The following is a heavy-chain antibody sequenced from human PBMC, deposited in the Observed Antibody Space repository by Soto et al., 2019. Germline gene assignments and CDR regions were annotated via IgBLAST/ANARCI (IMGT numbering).Heavy chain of an antibody. CDR1: GFTFGDYA. V-gene: IGHV3-49*04. Sequence: EVQLVESGGGLVQPGRSLRLCCTASGFTFGDYAMNWVRQAPGKGLEWVGFIRSKAYGGTTEYAASVKGRFTISRDDSKSIAYLQMNSLKTEDTAVYFCTRDSDYGDYKNWGQGTLVTVSS. D-gene: IGHD4-17*01. CDR3: TRDSDYGDYKN. J-gene: IGHJ4*02. CDR2: IRSKAYGGTT.